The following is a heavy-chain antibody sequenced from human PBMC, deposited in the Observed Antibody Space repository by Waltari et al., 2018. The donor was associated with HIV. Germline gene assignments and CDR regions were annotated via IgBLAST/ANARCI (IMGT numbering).Heavy chain of an antibody. Sequence: QVQLVEFGGGVVQPGRSLRVSCEASGFTFSSCGMPWVRQAPGKGLEWVAVIWYDGSNKYYADSVKGRFTISRDNSKNTLYLQMNSLRAEDTAVYYCARERVARIDYWGQGTLVTVSS. CDR2: IWYDGSNK. J-gene: IGHJ4*02. V-gene: IGHV3-33*01. D-gene: IGHD3-3*01. CDR3: ARERVARIDY. CDR1: GFTFSSCG.